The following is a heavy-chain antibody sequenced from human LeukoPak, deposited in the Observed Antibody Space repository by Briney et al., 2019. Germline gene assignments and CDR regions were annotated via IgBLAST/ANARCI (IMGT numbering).Heavy chain of an antibody. Sequence: SETLSLTCAVYGGSFSGYYWSWIRQPPGKGLEWIGEINHSGSTNYNPSLKSRVTISVDTSKNQFSLKLSPVTAADTAVYYCAREGRYYYGSGSYFDYWGQGTLVTVSS. D-gene: IGHD3-10*01. CDR3: AREGRYYYGSGSYFDY. CDR1: GGSFSGYY. J-gene: IGHJ4*02. CDR2: INHSGST. V-gene: IGHV4-34*01.